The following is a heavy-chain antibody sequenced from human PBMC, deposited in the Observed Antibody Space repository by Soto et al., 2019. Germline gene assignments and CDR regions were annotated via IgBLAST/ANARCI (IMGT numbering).Heavy chain of an antibody. J-gene: IGHJ4*02. D-gene: IGHD4-4*01. Sequence: QLQLQESGPGLVKPSETLSLTCAVSGGSITSSSYYWGWIRQAPGRGLEWIGTIYYRGSTYYNPSPESRVTISADTSKNQLSLTLRSVTAADTAVYYCASPAGADYTFDYWGQGILVTVSS. CDR1: GGSITSSSYY. CDR2: IYYRGST. CDR3: ASPAGADYTFDY. V-gene: IGHV4-39*01.